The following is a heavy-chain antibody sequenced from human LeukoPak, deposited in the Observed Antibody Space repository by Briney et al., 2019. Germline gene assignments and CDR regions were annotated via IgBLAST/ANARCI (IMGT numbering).Heavy chain of an antibody. J-gene: IGHJ4*02. Sequence: GRSLRLSCAASGFTFSSYAMHWVRQAPGKGLEWVAVISYDGSNKYYADSVKGRFTISRDNSKNTLYLQMNSLRAEDTAVYYCARGSGGYYRWGQGTLVTVSS. V-gene: IGHV3-30-3*01. D-gene: IGHD1-26*01. CDR3: ARGSGGYYR. CDR2: ISYDGSNK. CDR1: GFTFSSYA.